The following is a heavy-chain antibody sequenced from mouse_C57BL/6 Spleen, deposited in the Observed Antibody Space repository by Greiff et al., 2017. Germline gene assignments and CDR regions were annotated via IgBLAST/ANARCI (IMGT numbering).Heavy chain of an antibody. CDR3: ARRGGYDGGAMDS. J-gene: IGHJ4*01. V-gene: IGHV1-39*01. CDR2: INPNYGTT. D-gene: IGHD2-2*01. Sequence: VQLKESGPELVKPGASVKISCKASGYSFTDYNMNWVKQSNGKSLEWIGVINPNYGTTSYNQKFKGKATLTVDQSSSTAYMQLNSLTSADSAVXYCARRGGYDGGAMDSWGQGTSVTVSS. CDR1: GYSFTDYN.